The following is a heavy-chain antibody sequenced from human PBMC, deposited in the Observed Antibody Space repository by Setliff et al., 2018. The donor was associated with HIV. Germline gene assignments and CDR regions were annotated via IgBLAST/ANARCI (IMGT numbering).Heavy chain of an antibody. CDR2: INIYSGNT. V-gene: IGHV1-18*01. D-gene: IGHD6-19*01. CDR3: ARDLKGLDYYYYYMDV. J-gene: IGHJ6*03. CDR1: GYTFTTSG. Sequence: ASVKVSCKTSGYTFTTSGISWVRQAPGQGLEWMGWINIYSGNTNYAQKFQGRVTMTTDTSTSTAYMELRSLRSDDTAMYYCARDLKGLDYYYYYMDVWGKGTTVTVSS.